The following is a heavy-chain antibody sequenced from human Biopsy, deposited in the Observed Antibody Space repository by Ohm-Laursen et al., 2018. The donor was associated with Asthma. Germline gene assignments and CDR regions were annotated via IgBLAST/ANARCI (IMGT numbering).Heavy chain of an antibody. D-gene: IGHD2-15*01. CDR1: GVSIRSYY. J-gene: IGHJ4*02. Sequence: SETLSLTCTVSGVSIRSYYWTWIRQPPGKGLEWIENIHYSGSTYSNPSLKSRVTIPVDTSKKQISLRLSSVIAADTAVYYCAGFCSGGNCPDHWGQGTLVTVSS. V-gene: IGHV4-59*01. CDR2: IHYSGST. CDR3: AGFCSGGNCPDH.